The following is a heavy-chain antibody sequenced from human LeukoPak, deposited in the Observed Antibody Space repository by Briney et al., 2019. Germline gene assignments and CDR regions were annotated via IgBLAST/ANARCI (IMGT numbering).Heavy chain of an antibody. V-gene: IGHV1-69*04. Sequence: SVKVSCKASGGTFSSYAISWVRQAPGQGLEWMGRIIPILGIANYAQKFQGRVTITADKSTSTAYMELSSLRSEDTAVYYCARGRNYDILTGPSTFDYWGQGTLVTVSS. CDR1: GGTFSSYA. CDR3: ARGRNYDILTGPSTFDY. CDR2: IIPILGIA. J-gene: IGHJ4*02. D-gene: IGHD3-9*01.